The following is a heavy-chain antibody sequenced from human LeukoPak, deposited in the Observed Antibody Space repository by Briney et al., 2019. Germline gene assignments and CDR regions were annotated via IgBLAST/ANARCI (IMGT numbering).Heavy chain of an antibody. CDR1: GFTFSDYY. J-gene: IGHJ6*02. D-gene: IGHD5-12*01. Sequence: PGGSLRLSCAASGFTFSDYYMSWIRQAPGKGLEGVSYISSSGSTIYYADSVKGRFTISRDNAKNSLYLQMNSLRAEDTAVYYCARPRVATYLHGMDVWGQGTTVTVSS. CDR3: ARPRVATYLHGMDV. V-gene: IGHV3-11*01. CDR2: ISSSGSTI.